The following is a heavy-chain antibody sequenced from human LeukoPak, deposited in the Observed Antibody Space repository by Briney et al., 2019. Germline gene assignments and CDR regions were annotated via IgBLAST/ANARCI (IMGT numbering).Heavy chain of an antibody. V-gene: IGHV1-24*01. D-gene: IGHD7-27*01. CDR3: ATDAGLGYYYYGMDV. CDR2: FDPEDGET. J-gene: IGHJ6*02. Sequence: ASVKVSCKASGYTFTGYYMHWVRQAPGKGLEWMGGFDPEDGETIYAQKFQGRVTMTEDTSTDTAYMELSSLRSEDTAVYYCATDAGLGYYYYGMDVWGQGTTVTVSS. CDR1: GYTFTGYY.